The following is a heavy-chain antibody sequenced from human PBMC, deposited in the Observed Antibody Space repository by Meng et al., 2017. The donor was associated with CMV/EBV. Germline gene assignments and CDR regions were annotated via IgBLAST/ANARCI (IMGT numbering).Heavy chain of an antibody. D-gene: IGHD6-6*01. CDR2: IYYSGST. CDR3: AREVIAARHPSYYYYYGMDV. CDR1: GGSVSSGSYY. J-gene: IGHJ6*02. Sequence: SETLSLTCTVSGGSVSSGSYYWSWIRQPPGKGLEWIGYIYYSGSTNYNPSLKSRVTISVDTSKNQFSLKLSSVTAADTAVHYCAREVIAARHPSYYYYYGMDVWGQGTTVTVSS. V-gene: IGHV4-61*01.